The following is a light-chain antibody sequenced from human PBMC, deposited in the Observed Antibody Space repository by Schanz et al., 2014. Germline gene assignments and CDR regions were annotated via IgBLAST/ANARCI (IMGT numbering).Light chain of an antibody. V-gene: IGKV1-33*01. CDR3: QQYDNVPPT. J-gene: IGKJ4*01. CDR1: QDITTN. CDR2: DAS. Sequence: DIQMTQSPSSLSASVGARVTITCRASQDITTNLNWYQQKLGRAPKLLIFDASTLERGVPSRFGGSGSGTDFTLTIHSLLPEDIATYYCQQYDNVPPTFGGGTKVEIK.